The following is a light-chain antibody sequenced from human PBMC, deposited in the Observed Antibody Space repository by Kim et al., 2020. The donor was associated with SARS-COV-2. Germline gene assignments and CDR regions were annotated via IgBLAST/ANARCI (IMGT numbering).Light chain of an antibody. Sequence: IVLTQSPATLSLSPGERATLSCRASQYIDNWLAWYQQKPGQVPRLLIYDASNRATGIPARFSGSGSGTDFTLTISSLGPEDFAVYYCQHRRTWPLTFGQGTKLEI. CDR3: QHRRTWPLT. CDR1: QYIDNW. J-gene: IGKJ2*01. CDR2: DAS. V-gene: IGKV3-11*01.